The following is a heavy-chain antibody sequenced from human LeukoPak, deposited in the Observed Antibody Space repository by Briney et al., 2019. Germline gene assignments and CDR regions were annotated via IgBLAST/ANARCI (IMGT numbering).Heavy chain of an antibody. CDR3: ARDLSAVAGSD. D-gene: IGHD6-19*01. J-gene: IGHJ4*02. CDR2: IIPIFGTA. V-gene: IGHV1-69*13. Sequence: ASVKVSCKASGGTFSSYAISWVRQAPGQGLEWMGGIIPIFGTANYAQKFQGRVTITADESTSTAYMELGSLRSEDTAVYYCARDLSAVAGSDWGQGTLVTVSS. CDR1: GGTFSSYA.